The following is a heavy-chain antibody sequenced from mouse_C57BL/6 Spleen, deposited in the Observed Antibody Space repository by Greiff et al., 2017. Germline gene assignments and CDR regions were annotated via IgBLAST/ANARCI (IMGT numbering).Heavy chain of an antibody. Sequence: EVKLVQPGGGLVQSGRSLRLSCATSGFTFSDFYMEWVRQAPGKGLEWIAASRNKANDYTTDYSASVKGRFIVSRDTSQSILYLQMNALRAEDTAIYYGARDVGHYSYDWYFDVWGTGTTVTVSS. J-gene: IGHJ1*03. V-gene: IGHV7-1*01. D-gene: IGHD2-12*01. CDR1: GFTFSDFY. CDR2: SRNKANDYTT. CDR3: ARDVGHYSYDWYFDV.